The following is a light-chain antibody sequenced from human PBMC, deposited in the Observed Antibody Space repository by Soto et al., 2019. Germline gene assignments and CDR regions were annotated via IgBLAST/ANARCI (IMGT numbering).Light chain of an antibody. J-gene: IGKJ1*01. CDR1: QSVSSNY. CDR2: GVS. Sequence: EIVLTQSPGTLSLSPGERATLSCRASQSVSSNYLAWYQQKPGQAPRLLIYGVSSRATGIPDRFSGSGSGTYVTLTISRLEPEDFAVYYCQQYGNLPRTFGQGTKVEIK. V-gene: IGKV3-20*01. CDR3: QQYGNLPRT.